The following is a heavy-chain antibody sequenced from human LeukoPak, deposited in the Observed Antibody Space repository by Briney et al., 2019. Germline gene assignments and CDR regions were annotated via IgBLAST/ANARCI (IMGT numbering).Heavy chain of an antibody. CDR2: IYHSGST. CDR3: ARDIAGEVY. CDR1: GGSFSGYY. D-gene: IGHD5-12*01. V-gene: IGHV4-34*01. J-gene: IGHJ4*02. Sequence: SETLSLTCAVYGGSFSGYYWSWIRQPPGKGLEWIGEIYHSGSTNYNPSLKSRVTISVDTSKNQFSLKLSSVTAADTAVYYCARDIAGEVYWGQGTLVTVSS.